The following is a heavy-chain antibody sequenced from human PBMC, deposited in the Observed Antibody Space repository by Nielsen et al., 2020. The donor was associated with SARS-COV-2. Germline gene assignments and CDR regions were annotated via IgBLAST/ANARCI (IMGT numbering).Heavy chain of an antibody. J-gene: IGHJ5*02. Sequence: GGSLRLSCAASGFTFSSYWMSWVRQAPGKGLEWVANIKKDGSEKYYVDSVKGRFTISRDNAKNSLYLQMNSLRAEDTAVYYCARDAPYYDFWSGYSHPWFDPRGQGTLVTVSS. CDR2: IKKDGSEK. D-gene: IGHD3-3*01. V-gene: IGHV3-7*05. CDR1: GFTFSSYW. CDR3: ARDAPYYDFWSGYSHPWFDP.